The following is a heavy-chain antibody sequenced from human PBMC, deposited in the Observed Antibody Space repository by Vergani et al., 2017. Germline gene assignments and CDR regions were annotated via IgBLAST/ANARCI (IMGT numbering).Heavy chain of an antibody. V-gene: IGHV3-11*04. CDR3: ARDGVRGVIIRNKDAFDI. CDR1: GFTFSDYY. D-gene: IGHD3-10*01. CDR2: ISSSGSTI. Sequence: QVQLVESGGGLVKPGGSLRLSCAASGFTFSDYYMSWIRQAPGKGLEWVSYISSSGSTIYYADSVKGRFTISRDNAKNSLYLQMNSLRAEETAVYYCARDGVRGVIIRNKDAFDIWGQGTMVTGSS. J-gene: IGHJ3*02.